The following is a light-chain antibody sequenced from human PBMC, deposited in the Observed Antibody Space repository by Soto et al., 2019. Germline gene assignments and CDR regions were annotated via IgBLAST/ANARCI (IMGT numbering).Light chain of an antibody. J-gene: IGKJ1*01. CDR1: QSISTW. V-gene: IGKV1-5*03. CDR2: QAS. Sequence: DIQMTQSPSTLSASVGDRVTITCRASQSISTWLAWYQQEPGKAPKLLIHQASSLQSGVPSRFSGSGSGTDFTLTISSLHPDDFATYYCQQYNSYSPTFGQGTRVEIK. CDR3: QQYNSYSPT.